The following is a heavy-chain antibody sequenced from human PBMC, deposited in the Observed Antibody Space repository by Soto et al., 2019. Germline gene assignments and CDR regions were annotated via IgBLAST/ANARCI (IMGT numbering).Heavy chain of an antibody. CDR2: ISYDGSNK. V-gene: IGHV3-30*18. Sequence: PGGSLRLSCAASGFTFSSYVMHWVRQSPGKGLEWVAVISYDGSNKYYADSVKGRFTISRDNSKNTLYLQMNSLRAEDTAVYYCAKGYYDSSGTNWFDPWGQGTLVTVSS. D-gene: IGHD3-22*01. J-gene: IGHJ5*02. CDR1: GFTFSSYV. CDR3: AKGYYDSSGTNWFDP.